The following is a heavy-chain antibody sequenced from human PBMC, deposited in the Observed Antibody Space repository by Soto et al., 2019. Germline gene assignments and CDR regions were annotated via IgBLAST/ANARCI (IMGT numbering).Heavy chain of an antibody. V-gene: IGHV1-18*01. J-gene: IGHJ4*02. CDR1: GYTFTSYG. CDR3: ARDRPGYSSQS. D-gene: IGHD6-19*01. CDR2: ISASNGNT. Sequence: QVQLVQSGAEVKKPGASVKVSCKASGYTFTSYGISWVRQAPGQGLEWMGWISASNGNTNYAQTLQGRVTMTTDASTSTAYIELRSLRSNDTAVYYCARDRPGYSSQSWGQGTLGTVSS.